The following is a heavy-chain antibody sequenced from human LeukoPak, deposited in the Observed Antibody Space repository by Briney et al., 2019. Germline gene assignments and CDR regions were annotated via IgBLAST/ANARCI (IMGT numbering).Heavy chain of an antibody. J-gene: IGHJ4*02. D-gene: IGHD6-13*01. CDR2: ISSSGSTI. CDR1: GFTFSSYE. CDR3: AKAKGIAAAGTGGRRGYFDY. Sequence: GGSLRLSCAASGFTFSSYEMNWVRQAPGKGLEWVSYISSSGSTIYYADSVKGRFTISRDNAKNSLYLQMNSLRAEDMALYYCAKAKGIAAAGTGGRRGYFDYWGQGTLVTVSS. V-gene: IGHV3-48*03.